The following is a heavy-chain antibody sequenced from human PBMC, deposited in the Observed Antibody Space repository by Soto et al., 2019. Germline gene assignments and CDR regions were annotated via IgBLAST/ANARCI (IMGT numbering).Heavy chain of an antibody. J-gene: IGHJ4*02. CDR1: RFTFRSYG. V-gene: IGHV3-23*01. Sequence: EVQLLESGGRFVQPGGSLRLSCAASRFTFRSYGMSWFRQAPGKGLEWISDISDNGGRTDYADSVKGRFTISRDNSKNTLFLQMNPLTAEDTAVYYCAKRELDDKWGQGTLVTVS. CDR3: AKRELDDK. CDR2: ISDNGGRT. D-gene: IGHD3-3*02.